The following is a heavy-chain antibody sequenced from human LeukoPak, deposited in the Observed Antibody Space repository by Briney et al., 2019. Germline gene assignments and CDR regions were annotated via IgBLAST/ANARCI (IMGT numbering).Heavy chain of an antibody. CDR2: IYHSGST. V-gene: IGHV4-30-2*01. Sequence: SQTLSLTRTVSGGSISSGGYYWSWIRQPPGKGLEWIGYIYHSGSTYYNPSLKSRVTISVDRSKNQFSLKLSSVTAADTAVYYCARDCYGGNCFDYWGQGTLVTVSS. J-gene: IGHJ4*02. CDR3: ARDCYGGNCFDY. CDR1: GGSISSGGYY. D-gene: IGHD4-23*01.